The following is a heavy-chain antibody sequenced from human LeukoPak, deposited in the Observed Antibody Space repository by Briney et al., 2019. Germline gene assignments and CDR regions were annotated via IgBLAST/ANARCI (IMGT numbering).Heavy chain of an antibody. CDR2: IIPIFGTA. Sequence: GASVKVSCKASGGTFSSYAISWVRQAPGQGLEWMGGIIPIFGTANYAQKFQGRVTITADESTSTAYMELSSLRSEDTAVYYCATPSYCSSTSCYAIYYYYYYMDVWGKGTTVTVSS. CDR3: ATPSYCSSTSCYAIYYYYYYMDV. V-gene: IGHV1-69*13. D-gene: IGHD2-2*01. J-gene: IGHJ6*03. CDR1: GGTFSSYA.